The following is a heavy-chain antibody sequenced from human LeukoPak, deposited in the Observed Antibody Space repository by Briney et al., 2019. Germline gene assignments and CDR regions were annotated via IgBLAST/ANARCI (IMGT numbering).Heavy chain of an antibody. Sequence: GESLKISCKGSGYSFTSDRIGWVRQMPGRGLEWMGIIYPGDSDTRYSPSFQGQVTISVDKSVSTAYLQWSSLEASDTGMYYCARLGDLYGDYTINDYWGQGTLVSVSS. J-gene: IGHJ4*02. CDR2: IYPGDSDT. D-gene: IGHD4-17*01. V-gene: IGHV5-51*01. CDR1: GYSFTSDR. CDR3: ARLGDLYGDYTINDY.